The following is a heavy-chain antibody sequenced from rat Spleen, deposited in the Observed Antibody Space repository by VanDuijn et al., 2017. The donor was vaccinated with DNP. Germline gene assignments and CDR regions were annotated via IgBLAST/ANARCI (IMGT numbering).Heavy chain of an antibody. CDR3: AKDRGTTDSYFDY. CDR2: ISTVASTT. V-gene: IGHV5-58*01. J-gene: IGHJ2*01. D-gene: IGHD1-6*01. Sequence: EVQLVESGGDLVQPGRSLKLSCVASGFTFSSYWMYWVRQAPGKGLEWVASISTVASTTYYPDSVKGRFTISRNDAENTVYLEMHSLRSEDTATYYCAKDRGTTDSYFDYWGQGVMVTVSS. CDR1: GFTFSSYW.